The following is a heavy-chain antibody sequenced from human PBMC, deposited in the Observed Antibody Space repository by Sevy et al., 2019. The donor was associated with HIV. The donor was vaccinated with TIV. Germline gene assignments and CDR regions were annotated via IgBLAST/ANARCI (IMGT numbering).Heavy chain of an antibody. CDR2: ISSSSDYI. CDR3: ARDGLGSGTSQNWFDP. J-gene: IGHJ5*02. CDR1: GFAFSSYT. V-gene: IGHV3-21*01. D-gene: IGHD3-10*01. Sequence: GGSLRFSCAASGFAFSSYTMNWVRQAPGKGLEWVSSISSSSDYIYYADSVRGRFTISRDNAKKSLYLQMNSLRAEDTAVDYCARDGLGSGTSQNWFDPWGQGTLVTVSS.